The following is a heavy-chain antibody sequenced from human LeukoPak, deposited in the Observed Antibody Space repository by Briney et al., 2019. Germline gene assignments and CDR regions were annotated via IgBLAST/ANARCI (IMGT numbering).Heavy chain of an antibody. J-gene: IGHJ5*02. CDR2: IYYSGST. CDR3: ANTYPYCGGDCFIDP. V-gene: IGHV4-59*01. Sequence: PSETLSLTCTVSGGSISSYYWSWIRQPPGKGLEWIGYIYYSGSTNYNPSLKSRVTISVDTSKNQFSLKLSSVTAADTAVYYCANTYPYCGGDCFIDPWGQGTLVTVSS. D-gene: IGHD2-21*02. CDR1: GGSISSYY.